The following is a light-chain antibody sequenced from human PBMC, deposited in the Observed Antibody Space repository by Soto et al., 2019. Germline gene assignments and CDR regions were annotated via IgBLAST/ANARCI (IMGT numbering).Light chain of an antibody. V-gene: IGLV1-51*01. Sequence: QSVLTQPPSVSAAPGQKVTISCSGSSSNIGNNYVSWYQQLPGTAPKLLIYDNNKRPSGIPDRFSGSKSGTSATLGITGLKAGDGADYYCGTWDSSLSAVVFAGGTKPTV. J-gene: IGLJ2*01. CDR1: SSNIGNNY. CDR2: DNN. CDR3: GTWDSSLSAVV.